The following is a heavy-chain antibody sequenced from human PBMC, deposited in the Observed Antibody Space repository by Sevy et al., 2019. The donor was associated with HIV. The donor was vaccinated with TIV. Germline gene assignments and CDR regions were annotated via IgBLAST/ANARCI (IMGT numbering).Heavy chain of an antibody. CDR3: ARILRYYYYGMDV. D-gene: IGHD3-9*01. V-gene: IGHV4-4*02. J-gene: IGHJ6*02. Sequence: SETLSLTCAVSGGSISSSNWWSWVRQPPGKGLEWIGEIYHSGSTNYNPSLKSRVTISVDKPKNQFSLKLSSVTAADTAVYYCARILRYYYYGMDVWGQGTTVTVSS. CDR2: IYHSGST. CDR1: GGSISSSNW.